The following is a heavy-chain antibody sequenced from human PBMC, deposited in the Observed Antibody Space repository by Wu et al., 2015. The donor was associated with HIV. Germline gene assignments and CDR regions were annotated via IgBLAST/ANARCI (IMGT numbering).Heavy chain of an antibody. Sequence: QVQLLQSGAEVKRPGSSVKVSCKTSGGSFSKNAINWVRQAPGQGFEWVGGIIPMFDTADSAQKFHGRVTISTDESRRTVYLALSSLRSEDTAVYYCLVDTDIVTLWGQGTLVTVSS. J-gene: IGHJ4*02. CDR2: IIPMFDTA. V-gene: IGHV1-69*05. D-gene: IGHD2-15*01. CDR3: LVDTDIVTL. CDR1: GGSFSKNA.